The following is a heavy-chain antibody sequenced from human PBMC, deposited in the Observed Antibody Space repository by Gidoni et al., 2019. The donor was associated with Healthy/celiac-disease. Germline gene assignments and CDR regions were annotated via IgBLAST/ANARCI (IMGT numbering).Heavy chain of an antibody. CDR1: GFTFSSYG. J-gene: IGHJ4*02. CDR3: ARESSSSSGLSPIDY. CDR2: IWYDGSNK. Sequence: QVQLVESGGGVVQPGRSLRLSCAASGFTFSSYGMHWVRQAPGKGLEWVAVIWYDGSNKYYADSVKGRFTISRDNSKNTRYLQMNSLRAEDTAVYYCARESSSSSGLSPIDYWGQGTLVTVSS. D-gene: IGHD6-6*01. V-gene: IGHV3-33*01.